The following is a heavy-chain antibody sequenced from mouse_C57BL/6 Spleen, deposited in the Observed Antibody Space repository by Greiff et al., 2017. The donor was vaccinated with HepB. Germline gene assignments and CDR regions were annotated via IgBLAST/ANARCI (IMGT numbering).Heavy chain of an antibody. CDR1: GYTFTSYW. CDR2: IYPSDSET. V-gene: IGHV1-61*01. Sequence: QVQLQQPGAELVRPGSSVKLSCKASGYTFTSYWMDWVKQRPGQGLEWIGNIYPSDSETHYNQKFKDKATLTVDKSSSTAYMQLSSLTSEDSAVYYCAREGPFDGSSPAWFAYWGQGTLVTVSA. J-gene: IGHJ3*01. D-gene: IGHD1-1*01. CDR3: AREGPFDGSSPAWFAY.